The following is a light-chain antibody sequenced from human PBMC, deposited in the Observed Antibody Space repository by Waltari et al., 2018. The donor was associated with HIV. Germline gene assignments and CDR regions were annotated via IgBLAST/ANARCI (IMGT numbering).Light chain of an antibody. V-gene: IGKV1-8*01. CDR2: AAS. CDR3: QQYYSHPLT. CDR1: QGISSY. Sequence: AIRMTQSPFSLSASTGDRFPITCLASQGISSYFTLYQQKPGTAPQLLIYAASTLQSGVPSRFSGSGSGTDFTLTISCLQSEDFAAYYCQQYYSHPLTFGGGTKVEIK. J-gene: IGKJ4*01.